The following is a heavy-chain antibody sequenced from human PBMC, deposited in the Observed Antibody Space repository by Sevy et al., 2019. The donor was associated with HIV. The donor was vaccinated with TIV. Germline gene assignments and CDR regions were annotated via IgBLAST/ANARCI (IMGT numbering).Heavy chain of an antibody. D-gene: IGHD3-16*01. CDR2: ISSSGTI. CDR1: GFTFSTYT. Sequence: GGSLRLSCAASGFTFSTYTMNWVRQAPGKGLEWVSYISSSGTIYCADSVKGQFTSSRDNAKNALYLQMNSLRDEDTAVYYCAREAGVGPYYFDSWGQGTLVTVSS. CDR3: AREAGVGPYYFDS. J-gene: IGHJ4*02. V-gene: IGHV3-48*02.